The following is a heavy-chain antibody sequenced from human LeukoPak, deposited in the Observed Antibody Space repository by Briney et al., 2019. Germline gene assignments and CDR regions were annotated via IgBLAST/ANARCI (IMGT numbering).Heavy chain of an antibody. CDR3: ARGLPYYYDSSGYRNALDY. Sequence: GGSLRLSCAASGFTFSSYSMNWVRQAPGKGLEWVSSISSSSSYTYYADSVKGRFTISRDNAKNSLYLQMNSLRAEDTAVYYCARGLPYYYDSSGYRNALDYWGQGTLVTVSS. CDR1: GFTFSSYS. J-gene: IGHJ4*02. V-gene: IGHV3-21*01. D-gene: IGHD3-22*01. CDR2: ISSSSSYT.